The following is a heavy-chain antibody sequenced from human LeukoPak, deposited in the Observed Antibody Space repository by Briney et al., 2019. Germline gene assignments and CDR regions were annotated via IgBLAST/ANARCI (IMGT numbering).Heavy chain of an antibody. CDR2: IYYSGST. D-gene: IGHD6-19*01. V-gene: IGHV4-59*01. CDR3: ARAVAAGFDY. CDR1: GGSISSYY. J-gene: IGHJ4*02. Sequence: SETLSLTCTVSGGSISSYYWSWIRQPPGKGLEWIGYIYYSGSTNYNPSLKSRVTISVDTSKNQFSLKLSSVTAADTAVYYCARAVAAGFDYWGQGTLVTASS.